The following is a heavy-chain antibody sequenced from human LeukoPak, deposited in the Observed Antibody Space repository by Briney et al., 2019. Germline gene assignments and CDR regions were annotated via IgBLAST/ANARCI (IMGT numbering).Heavy chain of an antibody. CDR1: GFTFSSYA. CDR3: ARGIVVVAAKGEILDY. V-gene: IGHV3-30-3*01. J-gene: IGHJ4*02. CDR2: ISYDGSNK. D-gene: IGHD2-15*01. Sequence: SGGSLRLSCAASGFTFSSYAMHWVRQAPGKGLEWVAVISYDGSNKYYADSVKGRFTISRDNSKNTLYLQMNSLRAEDTAVYYCARGIVVVAAKGEILDYWGQGTLVTVSS.